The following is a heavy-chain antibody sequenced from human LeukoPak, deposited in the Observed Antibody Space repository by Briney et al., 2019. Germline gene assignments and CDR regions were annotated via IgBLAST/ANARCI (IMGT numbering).Heavy chain of an antibody. CDR2: INQDGSEK. V-gene: IGHV3-7*01. CDR3: ARDDAFGI. CDR1: GFTFSSYS. J-gene: IGHJ3*02. Sequence: PGGSLRLSCAASGFTFSSYSMTWVRQAPGKGLEWVANINQDGSEKYYVDSVKGRFTISRDNAKNSLYLQMNSLRAEDTAVYYCARDDAFGIWGQGTMVTVSS.